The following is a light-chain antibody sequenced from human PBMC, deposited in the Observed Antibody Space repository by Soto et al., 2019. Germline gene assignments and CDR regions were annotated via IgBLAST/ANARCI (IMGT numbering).Light chain of an antibody. CDR3: QQYYSYPLT. Sequence: ALRMTQSPSSLSASTGDRVTITCRASQGISSYLAWYQQKPGKAPKLLIYAASTLQSGVPSRFSGSGSGTDFTLDISGLQSEDFATYYCQQYYSYPLTFGGGTKVEIK. CDR2: AAS. V-gene: IGKV1-8*01. CDR1: QGISSY. J-gene: IGKJ4*01.